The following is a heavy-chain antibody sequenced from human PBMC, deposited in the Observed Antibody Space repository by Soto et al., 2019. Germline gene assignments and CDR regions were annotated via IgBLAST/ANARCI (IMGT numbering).Heavy chain of an antibody. CDR2: TYYRSNWYT. CDR1: GDSVSTNSAT. Sequence: QIHLQQSGPGLVKPSQTLSLTCAISGDSVSTNSATWDWNRQSPSRGLEWLGRTYYRSNWYTDYAVSVKGRITISPDTSNNQLSLQLNSVTPDDTAVYFCARLIGNSWLDSWGQGTLVTVSS. D-gene: IGHD2-8*01. CDR3: ARLIGNSWLDS. V-gene: IGHV6-1*01. J-gene: IGHJ5*01.